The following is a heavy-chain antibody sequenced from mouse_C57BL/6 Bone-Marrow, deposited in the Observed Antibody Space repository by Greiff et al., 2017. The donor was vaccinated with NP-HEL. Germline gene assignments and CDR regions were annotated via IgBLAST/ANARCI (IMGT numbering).Heavy chain of an antibody. V-gene: IGHV5-6*01. Sequence: EVHLVESGGDLVKPGGSLKLSCAASGFTFSSYGMSWVRQTPDKRLEWVATISSGGSYTYYPDSVKGRFTISRDNAKNTLYLQMSSLKSEDTAMYYWASPITTVVAYWYFDVWGTGTTVTVSS. CDR2: ISSGGSYT. D-gene: IGHD1-1*01. CDR3: ASPITTVVAYWYFDV. J-gene: IGHJ1*03. CDR1: GFTFSSYG.